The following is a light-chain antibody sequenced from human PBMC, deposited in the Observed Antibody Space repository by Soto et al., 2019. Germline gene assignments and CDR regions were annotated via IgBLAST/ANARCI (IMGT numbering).Light chain of an antibody. V-gene: IGKV1-5*01. J-gene: IGKJ5*01. CDR3: QEYNSYSS. CDR2: DAS. CDR1: QSISKW. Sequence: DIQMTQSPSTLSASVGDRVTITCRASQSISKWLAWHQQKPGKAPKLLIYDASILDSGVPSRFSGSGSETEFTLTISSLQPDDFAAYYCQEYNSYSSFGQGTRLEIK.